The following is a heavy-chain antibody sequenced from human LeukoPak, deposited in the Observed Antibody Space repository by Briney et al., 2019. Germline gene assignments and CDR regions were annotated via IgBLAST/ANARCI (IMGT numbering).Heavy chain of an antibody. CDR2: IYYSGST. J-gene: IGHJ5*01. CDR3: ARHATTYRLNWFDS. D-gene: IGHD2/OR15-2a*01. V-gene: IGHV4-59*08. Sequence: SETLSLTCTVSGGSINSYYWSWIRQPPGKGLEWIGYIYYSGSTNYNTSLKSRVTISVDTSKNQFSPKLRSVTAADTAVYYCARHATTYRLNWFDSWGQGTLVTVSS. CDR1: GGSINSYY.